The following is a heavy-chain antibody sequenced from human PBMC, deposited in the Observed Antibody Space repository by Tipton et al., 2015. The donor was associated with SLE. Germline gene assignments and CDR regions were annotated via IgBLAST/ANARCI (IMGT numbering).Heavy chain of an antibody. J-gene: IGHJ4*02. CDR1: GYSISSGSY. CDR3: ARSSRGGGYYPYYFDY. Sequence: TLSLTCTVSGYSISSGSYWGWNRQPPGKGLEWIGSIYHSGSTYYNPSLKSRVTISVDTSKNQFSLKLSSVTAADTAVYYCARSSRGGGYYPYYFDYWGQGTLVTVSS. D-gene: IGHD3-3*01. CDR2: IYHSGST. V-gene: IGHV4-38-2*02.